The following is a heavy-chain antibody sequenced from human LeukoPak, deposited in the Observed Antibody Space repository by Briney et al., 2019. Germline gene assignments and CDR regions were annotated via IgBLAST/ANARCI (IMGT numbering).Heavy chain of an antibody. Sequence: GGSLRLSCAASGFCFSTCAMSWVRQAPGKVPQWVAGVRADDNSIYYADTLKTRFTISRHNSANTVYLQINNRADEDTAVYHCLKEREGRSYAPNTGPPPWGQGTMVTLSS. CDR3: LKEREGRSYAPNTGPPP. CDR1: GFCFSTCA. CDR2: VRADDNSI. D-gene: IGHD2-2*01. V-gene: IGHV3-23*01. J-gene: IGHJ5*02.